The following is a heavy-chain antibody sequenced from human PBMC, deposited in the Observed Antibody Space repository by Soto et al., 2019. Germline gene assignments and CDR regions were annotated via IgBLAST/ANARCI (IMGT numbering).Heavy chain of an antibody. Sequence: PSQTLSLTCXISGDSVSSNSAAWNWIRQSPSRGLEWLGRTYYRSKWYNDYAVSVKSRITINPDTSKNQFSLQLNSVTPEDTAVYYCARDRRVAVAGTRGGWFDPWGQGTLVTVSS. CDR3: ARDRRVAVAGTRGGWFDP. D-gene: IGHD6-19*01. CDR1: GDSVSSNSAA. CDR2: TYYRSKWYN. V-gene: IGHV6-1*01. J-gene: IGHJ5*02.